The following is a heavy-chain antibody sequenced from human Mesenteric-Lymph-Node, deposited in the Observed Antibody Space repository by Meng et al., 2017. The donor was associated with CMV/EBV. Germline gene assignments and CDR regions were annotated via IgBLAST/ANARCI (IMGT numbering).Heavy chain of an antibody. CDR1: YSFSTYT. D-gene: IGHD1-1*01. Sequence: YSFSTYTLKWVRQAPGQGLEWMGWISTNTGDPTYAQGFAGRFVFSLDSSVSTAYMQISSLKAEDTAVYYCARAKGYNWNGDHLSFDYWGQGTLVTVSS. J-gene: IGHJ4*02. CDR3: ARAKGYNWNGDHLSFDY. CDR2: ISTNTGDP. V-gene: IGHV7-4-1*02.